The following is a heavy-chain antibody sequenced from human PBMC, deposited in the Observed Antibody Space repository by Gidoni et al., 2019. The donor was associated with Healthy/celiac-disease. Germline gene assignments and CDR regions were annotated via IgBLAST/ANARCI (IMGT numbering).Heavy chain of an antibody. CDR2: ISGSGGST. V-gene: IGHV3-23*01. CDR1: GFTFSSSA. D-gene: IGHD3-3*01. Sequence: EVQLLESGGGLVQPGGSLRLSCAASGFTFSSSAMSWVRQAPGKGLEWVSAISGSGGSTYYADSVKGRFTISRDNSKNTLYLQMNSLRAEDTAVYYCAKDRLTYYDFWSGYLGFDYWGQGTLVTVSS. CDR3: AKDRLTYYDFWSGYLGFDY. J-gene: IGHJ4*02.